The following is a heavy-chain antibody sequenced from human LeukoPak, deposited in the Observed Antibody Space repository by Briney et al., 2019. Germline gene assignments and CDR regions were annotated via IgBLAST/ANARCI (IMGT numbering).Heavy chain of an antibody. V-gene: IGHV3-23*01. J-gene: IGHJ3*02. CDR3: AKGGVVVFYAFDI. CDR2: ISGSGGST. D-gene: IGHD2-15*01. Sequence: GGSLRLSCAASGFIFSTYAMHWVRQAPGKGLEWVSAISGSGGSTYYADSVKGRFTISRDNSKNTLYLQMNSLRAEDTAVYYCAKGGVVVFYAFDIWGQGTMVTVSS. CDR1: GFIFSTYA.